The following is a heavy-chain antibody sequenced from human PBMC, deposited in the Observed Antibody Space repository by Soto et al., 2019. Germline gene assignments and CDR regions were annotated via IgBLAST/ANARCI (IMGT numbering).Heavy chain of an antibody. V-gene: IGHV3-30*18. D-gene: IGHD3-10*01. J-gene: IGHJ4*02. CDR3: AKDLWFGDRR. CDR1: GFTFSSYG. CDR2: ISYDGSNK. Sequence: GGSLRLSCAASGFTFSSYGMHWVRQAPGKGLEWVAVISYDGSNKYYANSVKGRFTISRDNSKNTLYLQMNSLRAEDTAVYYCAKDLWFGDRRGGQGTLVTVSS.